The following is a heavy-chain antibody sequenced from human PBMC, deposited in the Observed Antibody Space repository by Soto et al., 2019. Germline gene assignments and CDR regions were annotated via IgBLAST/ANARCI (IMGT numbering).Heavy chain of an antibody. D-gene: IGHD3-22*01. CDR3: AKIESRFFYDSTGYYPFDY. CDR1: GFTFSSYD. J-gene: IGHJ4*02. CDR2: ISVTGSGT. V-gene: IGHV3-23*01. Sequence: PGGSLRLSCAASGFTFSSYDMSWVRQAPGKGLEYVSSISVTGSGTYYADSVKGRFTISRDNSKNTVYLQMNSLRAEDTAVYYCAKIESRFFYDSTGYYPFDYWGQGTLVTVSS.